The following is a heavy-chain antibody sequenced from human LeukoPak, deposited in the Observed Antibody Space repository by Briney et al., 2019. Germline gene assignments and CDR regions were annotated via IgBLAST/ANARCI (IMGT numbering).Heavy chain of an antibody. CDR2: ISAYNGNT. CDR3: ARGLKTYSSGWSRPLGY. V-gene: IGHV1-18*01. J-gene: IGHJ4*02. D-gene: IGHD6-19*01. Sequence: ASVKVSCKASGYTFTSYGISWVQQAPGQGLEWMGWISAYNGNTNYAQKFQGRVTMTRNTSISTAYMELSSLRSEDTAVYYCARGLKTYSSGWSRPLGYWGQGTLVTVSS. CDR1: GYTFTSYG.